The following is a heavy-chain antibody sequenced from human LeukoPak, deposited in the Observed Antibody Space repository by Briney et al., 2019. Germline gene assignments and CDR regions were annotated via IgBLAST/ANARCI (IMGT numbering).Heavy chain of an antibody. Sequence: PSETLSLTCTVSGGSISTYYWSWIRQPPGKGLEWIGYIYYTGSTSYNPSLKSRVTISVDTSKNQISLKLSSVTAADTAMYYCARDRFSGGYSDYWGQGTLVTVSS. D-gene: IGHD5-12*01. CDR3: ARDRFSGGYSDY. J-gene: IGHJ4*02. CDR1: GGSISTYY. V-gene: IGHV4-59*01. CDR2: IYYTGST.